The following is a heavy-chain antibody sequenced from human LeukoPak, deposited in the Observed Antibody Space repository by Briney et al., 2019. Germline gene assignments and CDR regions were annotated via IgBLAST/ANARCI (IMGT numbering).Heavy chain of an antibody. D-gene: IGHD3-10*01. J-gene: IGHJ4*02. Sequence: PGGSLRLSCAASGFTFSSYGMHWVRQAPGKGLEWVAVISYDGSNKYYADSVKGRFTISRDNSKNPLYLQMNSLRAEDTAVYYCAKDGLLWFGDLSYYFDYWGQGTLVTVYS. V-gene: IGHV3-30*18. CDR1: GFTFSSYG. CDR2: ISYDGSNK. CDR3: AKDGLLWFGDLSYYFDY.